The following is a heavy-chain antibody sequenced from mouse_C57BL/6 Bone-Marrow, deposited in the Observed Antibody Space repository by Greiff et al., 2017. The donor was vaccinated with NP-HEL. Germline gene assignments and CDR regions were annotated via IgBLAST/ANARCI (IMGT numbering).Heavy chain of an antibody. CDR1: GYTFTSYR. J-gene: IGHJ2*01. CDR3: ARDYYGSSYIDY. D-gene: IGHD1-1*01. V-gene: IGHV1-53*01. Sequence: VKLQESGTELVKPGASVKLSCKASGYTFTSYRMHWVKQRPGQGLEWIGNINPSNGGTNYNEKFKSKATLTVDKSSSTAYMQLSSLTSEDSAVYYCARDYYGSSYIDYWGQGTTLTVSS. CDR2: INPSNGGT.